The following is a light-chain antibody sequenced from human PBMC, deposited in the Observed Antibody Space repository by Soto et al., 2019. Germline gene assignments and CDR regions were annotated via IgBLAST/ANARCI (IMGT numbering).Light chain of an antibody. CDR3: LQHDSYPLT. V-gene: IGKV1-17*01. Sequence: DIQMTQSPSSLSASVGDRVTITCRASQDIGNDLGWYQQKPGKAPKRLIYAASSLQSGVPSRFSGGRSGTEFTLTISSLQPEDFATYFCLQHDSYPLTFGGGTKVEIK. J-gene: IGKJ4*01. CDR1: QDIGND. CDR2: AAS.